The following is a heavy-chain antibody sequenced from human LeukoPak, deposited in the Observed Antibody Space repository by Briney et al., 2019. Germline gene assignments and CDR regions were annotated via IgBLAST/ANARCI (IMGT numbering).Heavy chain of an antibody. J-gene: IGHJ4*02. D-gene: IGHD5-24*01. Sequence: ASVKVSCKVSGYTLTELSMHWVRQAPGKGLEWMGGFDPEDGETIYAQKFQGRVTMTEDTSTDTAYMELSSLRSEDTAVYYCETDTYPDGYSQPGQSGFDYWGQGSIVSASS. CDR1: GYTLTELS. CDR2: FDPEDGET. V-gene: IGHV1-24*01. CDR3: ETDTYPDGYSQPGQSGFDY.